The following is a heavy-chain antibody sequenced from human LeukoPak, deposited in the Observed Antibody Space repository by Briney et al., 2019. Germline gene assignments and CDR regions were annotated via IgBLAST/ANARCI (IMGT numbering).Heavy chain of an antibody. D-gene: IGHD3-16*02. CDR3: ARAEGHDYVWGSYRYNSPDFDY. J-gene: IGHJ4*02. Sequence: ASVKVSCKASGYTFTGHDMHWVRQATGQGLEWMGWMNPNSGNTGYAQKFQGRVTMTRNTSISTAYMELSSLRSEDTAVYYCARAEGHDYVWGSYRYNSPDFDYWGQGTLVTVSS. CDR1: GYTFTGHD. CDR2: MNPNSGNT. V-gene: IGHV1-8*02.